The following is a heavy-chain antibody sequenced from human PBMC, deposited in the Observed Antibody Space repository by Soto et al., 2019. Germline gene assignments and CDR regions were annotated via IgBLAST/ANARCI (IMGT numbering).Heavy chain of an antibody. CDR3: ARVPNYYDILTGYRDY. J-gene: IGHJ4*02. D-gene: IGHD3-9*01. V-gene: IGHV1-69*01. Sequence: QVQLVQSGAEVKKPGSSVKVSCKASGGTFSSYAISWVRQAPGQGLEWMGGIIHIFGTANYAQKFQGRGTITADESTSTAYMELSSLRSEDTAVYYCARVPNYYDILTGYRDYWGQGTIVTVSS. CDR2: IIHIFGTA. CDR1: GGTFSSYA.